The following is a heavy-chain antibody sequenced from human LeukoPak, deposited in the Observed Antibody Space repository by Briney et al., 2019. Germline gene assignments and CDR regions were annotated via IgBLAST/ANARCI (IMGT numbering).Heavy chain of an antibody. J-gene: IGHJ4*02. CDR2: MYYSGST. Sequence: SETLSLTCTVSGVSISSSTYCWSWVRQPPGKGLEWIGCMYYSGSTYYSSSLKGRVTISLDTPRNQFSLRLNSVTASDTAVYYCARHIAYHANLDYCGQGTLVTVSS. CDR1: GVSISSSTYC. V-gene: IGHV4-39*01. CDR3: ARHIAYHANLDY. D-gene: IGHD2-21*01.